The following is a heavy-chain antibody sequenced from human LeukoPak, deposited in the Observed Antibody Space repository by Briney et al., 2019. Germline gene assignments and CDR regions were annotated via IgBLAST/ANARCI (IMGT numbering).Heavy chain of an antibody. CDR2: IYYSGST. CDR1: GGSTSSYY. CDR3: ARVDTAMVDEYYFDY. J-gene: IGHJ4*02. V-gene: IGHV4-59*01. D-gene: IGHD5-18*01. Sequence: SETLSLTCTVSGGSTSSYYWSWIRQPPGKGLEWIGYIYYSGSTNYNPSLKSRVTISVDTSKNQFSLKLSSVTAADTAVYYCARVDTAMVDEYYFDYWGQGTLVTVSS.